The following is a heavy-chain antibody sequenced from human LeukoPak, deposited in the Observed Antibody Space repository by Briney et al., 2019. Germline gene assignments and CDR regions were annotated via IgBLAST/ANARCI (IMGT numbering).Heavy chain of an antibody. CDR1: GFTFSSYA. Sequence: PGGSLRLSCAASGFTFSSYAMSWVRQAPGKGLEWVSGISGSGDNTYYADSVKGRFTISRDNSKNTLYLQMNSLRAEDTAVYYCAKETVKVAGTFVDYWGQGTLVTVSS. V-gene: IGHV3-23*01. D-gene: IGHD6-19*01. J-gene: IGHJ4*02. CDR3: AKETVKVAGTFVDY. CDR2: ISGSGDNT.